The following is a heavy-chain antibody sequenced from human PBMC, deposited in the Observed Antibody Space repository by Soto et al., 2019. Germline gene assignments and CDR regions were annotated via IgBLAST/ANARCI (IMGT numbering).Heavy chain of an antibody. CDR1: GDSVSSNSAA. CDR3: ARYTSSWYLDY. V-gene: IGHV6-1*01. Sequence: SPTLSLTCAISGDSVSSNSAACNWIRQSPSRGLEWLGRTYYRSKWYSDYALSVRSRITINPDTSKNQFSLLLNSVTPEDTAVYYCARYTSSWYLDYWGQGTLVTVSS. CDR2: TYYRSKWYS. D-gene: IGHD6-13*01. J-gene: IGHJ4*02.